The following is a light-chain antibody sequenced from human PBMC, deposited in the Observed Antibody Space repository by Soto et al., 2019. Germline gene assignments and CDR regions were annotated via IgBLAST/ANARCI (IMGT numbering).Light chain of an antibody. CDR1: QSVSSSY. Sequence: EIVLTQSPGTLSLSPGEGATLSCRASQSVSSSYIAWYQQRPGQTPSLLIYGASTRATGIPDRFSGSGSGTHFILTISRLEPGDFAEYYCQHFRGTTFTFGQGTRLEIK. J-gene: IGKJ5*01. V-gene: IGKV3-20*01. CDR3: QHFRGTTFT. CDR2: GAS.